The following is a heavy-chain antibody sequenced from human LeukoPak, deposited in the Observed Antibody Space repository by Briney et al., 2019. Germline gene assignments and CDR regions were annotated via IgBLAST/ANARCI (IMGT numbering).Heavy chain of an antibody. CDR2: INHNSGGT. V-gene: IGHV1-2*02. CDR3: ARPHYDSSGYYTF. CDR1: GYTFTGYY. D-gene: IGHD3-22*01. Sequence: ASVKVSCKASGYTFTGYYMHWVRQAPGQGLEWMGWINHNSGGTNYAQKFQGRVTMTRDTSISTAYMELSRLRCDDTAVYYCARPHYDSSGYYTFWGQGTLVTVSS. J-gene: IGHJ4*02.